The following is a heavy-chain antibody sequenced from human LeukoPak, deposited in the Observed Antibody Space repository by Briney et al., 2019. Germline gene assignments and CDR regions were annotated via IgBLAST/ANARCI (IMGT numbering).Heavy chain of an antibody. D-gene: IGHD5-18*01. CDR1: GFTVSDNY. Sequence: PGGSLRLSCAASGFTVSDNYMSWVRQAPGKGLEWVSVIYSGGSTNYADSVKGRFTISRDNSKNTLYLQMNSLRADDTAVYYCARVPGYSYGLDYWGQGTLVTVSS. V-gene: IGHV3-66*01. CDR2: IYSGGST. CDR3: ARVPGYSYGLDY. J-gene: IGHJ4*02.